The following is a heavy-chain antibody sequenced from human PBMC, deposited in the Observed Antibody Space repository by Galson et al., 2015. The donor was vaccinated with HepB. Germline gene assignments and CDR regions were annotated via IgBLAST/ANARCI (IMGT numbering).Heavy chain of an antibody. CDR3: AKGLIGRVEGLET. V-gene: IGHV3-23*01. Sequence: SLRLSCAASGFTFSRHAMTWVRQPPGKGLEWVSGISSSGGNIYFSDSRFIISRDNSKNTLYLQVSSLSAEDTAVYSCAKGLIGRVEGLETWGQGTLVTVSS. CDR2: ISSSGGNI. D-gene: IGHD3-16*01. CDR1: GFTFSRHA. J-gene: IGHJ5*02.